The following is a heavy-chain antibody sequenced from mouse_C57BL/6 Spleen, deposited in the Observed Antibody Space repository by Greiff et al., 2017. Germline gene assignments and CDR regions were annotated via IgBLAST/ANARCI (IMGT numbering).Heavy chain of an antibody. J-gene: IGHJ2*01. V-gene: IGHV1-80*01. CDR3: ARRFITTVVARGLGFDY. CDR1: GYAFSSYW. D-gene: IGHD1-1*01. Sequence: VQRVESGAELVKPGASVKISCKASGYAFSSYWMNWVKQRPGKGLEWIGQIYPGDGDTNYNGKFKGKATLTADKSSSTAYMQLSSLTSEDSAVYFCARRFITTVVARGLGFDYWGQGTTLTVSS. CDR2: IYPGDGDT.